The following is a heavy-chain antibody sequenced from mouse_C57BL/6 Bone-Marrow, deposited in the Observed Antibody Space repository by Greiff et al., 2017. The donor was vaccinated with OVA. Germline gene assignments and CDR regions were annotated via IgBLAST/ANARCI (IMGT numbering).Heavy chain of an antibody. CDR2: ISGGGGNT. CDR1: GFTFSSYT. J-gene: IGHJ3*01. CDR3: ARRRAY. Sequence: EVQVVESGGGLVMPGGSLKLSCAASGFTFSSYTMSWVRQTPEKRLEWVAAISGGGGNTYYPDSVKGRFTISRDNVKNTLYLQMSSLRSEDTALYYCARRRAYWGQGTLVTVSA. V-gene: IGHV5-9*01.